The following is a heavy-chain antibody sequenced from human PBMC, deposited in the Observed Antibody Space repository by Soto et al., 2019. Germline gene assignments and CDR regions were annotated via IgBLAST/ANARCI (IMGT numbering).Heavy chain of an antibody. V-gene: IGHV1-69*13. Sequence: SVKVSCKASGGTFSSYAISWVRQAPGQGLEWMGGIIPIFGTANYAQKFQGRVTITADESTSTAYMELSSLRSEDTAVYYCARCPRGTYYDFWSGLYGMDVWGQGTTVTVSS. CDR1: GGTFSSYA. CDR3: ARCPRGTYYDFWSGLYGMDV. J-gene: IGHJ6*02. CDR2: IIPIFGTA. D-gene: IGHD3-3*01.